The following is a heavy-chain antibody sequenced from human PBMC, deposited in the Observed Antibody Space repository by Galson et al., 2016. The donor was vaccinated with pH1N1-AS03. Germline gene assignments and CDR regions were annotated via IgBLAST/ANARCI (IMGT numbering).Heavy chain of an antibody. CDR1: GGSMTSPDW. D-gene: IGHD3-16*02. CDR3: ASAGYHTPGYHY. Sequence: SETLSLTCAVSGGSMTSPDWWTWVRQPPGKGLEWIGEVHYSGTTSYNPSLNSRVTMSIDKSNNQFSLNLGSMTAADTAVYFCASAGYHTPGYHYWGQGALVTVSS. CDR2: VHYSGTT. V-gene: IGHV4-4*02. J-gene: IGHJ4*02.